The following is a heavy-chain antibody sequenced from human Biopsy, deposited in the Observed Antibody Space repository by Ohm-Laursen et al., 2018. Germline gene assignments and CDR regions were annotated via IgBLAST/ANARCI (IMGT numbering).Heavy chain of an antibody. CDR3: AKDRRTMRVWYFDL. J-gene: IGHJ2*01. D-gene: IGHD4/OR15-4a*01. V-gene: IGHV3-23*01. CDR1: GFTVSSTY. Sequence: SLRLSCTASGFTVSSTYMSWVRQAPGKGLEWVSGISSTGNSTYYADSVKGRFTISRDNSKNTLYLQLNSLRVEDTALYYCAKDRRTMRVWYFDLWGRGTLVTVSS. CDR2: ISSTGNST.